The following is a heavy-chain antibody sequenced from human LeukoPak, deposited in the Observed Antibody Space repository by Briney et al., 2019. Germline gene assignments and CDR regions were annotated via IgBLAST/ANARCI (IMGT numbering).Heavy chain of an antibody. V-gene: IGHV1-69*13. CDR3: ARDQEFRRGKYYYGSGSPAAAFDI. Sequence: SVKVSCKASGGTFSSYAISWVRQAPGQGLEWMGGIIPIFGTANYAQKFQGRVTITADESTSTAYMELSSLRSEDTAVYYCARDQEFRRGKYYYGSGSPAAAFDIWGQGTMVTVSS. CDR2: IIPIFGTA. CDR1: GGTFSSYA. J-gene: IGHJ3*02. D-gene: IGHD3-10*01.